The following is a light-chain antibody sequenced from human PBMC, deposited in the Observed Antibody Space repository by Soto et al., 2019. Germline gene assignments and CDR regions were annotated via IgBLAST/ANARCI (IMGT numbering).Light chain of an antibody. V-gene: IGKV3-20*01. CDR2: GAS. CDR3: QQYGSSRFT. Sequence: EIVLTQSPGTLSLSPGERATLSCRASQSISNSYLAWYQQKPGQAPRLLVYGASSRATGIPDRFSGSGSGTHFTLTISRLEPEDFAMYYCQQYGSSRFTFGPGTKVDVK. J-gene: IGKJ3*01. CDR1: QSISNSY.